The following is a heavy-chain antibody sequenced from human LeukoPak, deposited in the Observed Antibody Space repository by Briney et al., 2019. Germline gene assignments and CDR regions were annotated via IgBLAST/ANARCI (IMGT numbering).Heavy chain of an antibody. CDR1: GYTFTSYY. CDR3: ARVSNAGLPDTLSIYGSGSGEFDY. V-gene: IGHV1-46*01. J-gene: IGHJ4*02. Sequence: GASVKVSCKASGYTFTSYYMHWVRQAPGQGLEWMGIINPSGGSTSYAQKFQGRVTMTRDTSTSTVYMELSSLRSEDTAVYYCARVSNAGLPDTLSIYGSGSGEFDYWGQGTLVTVSS. D-gene: IGHD3-10*01. CDR2: INPSGGST.